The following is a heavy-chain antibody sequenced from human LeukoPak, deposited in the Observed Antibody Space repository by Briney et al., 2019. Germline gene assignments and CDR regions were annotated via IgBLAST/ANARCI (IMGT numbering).Heavy chain of an antibody. D-gene: IGHD5-18*01. J-gene: IGHJ4*02. CDR1: GFTFSSYG. CDR3: AKDSQLWDFDY. Sequence: GGSLRLSCAASGFTFSSYGMHWVRQAPGKGLEWVAVISYDGSNKYYADSVKGRFTISRDNSKNTLYLQMNSLRAGDTAVYYCAKDSQLWDFDYWGQGTLVTVSS. V-gene: IGHV3-30*18. CDR2: ISYDGSNK.